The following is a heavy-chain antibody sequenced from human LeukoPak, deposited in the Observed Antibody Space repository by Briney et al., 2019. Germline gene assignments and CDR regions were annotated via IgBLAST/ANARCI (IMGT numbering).Heavy chain of an antibody. V-gene: IGHV4-34*01. CDR2: INHSGST. D-gene: IGHD3-9*01. Sequence: KSSETLSLTCAVYGGSFSGYYWSWIRQPPGKGLEWIGEINHSGSTNYNPSLKSRVTISVDTSKNQFSLKLSSVTAADTAVYYCARVALYYDILTGYHTNWFDPWGQGTLVTVSS. CDR1: GGSFSGYY. J-gene: IGHJ5*02. CDR3: ARVALYYDILTGYHTNWFDP.